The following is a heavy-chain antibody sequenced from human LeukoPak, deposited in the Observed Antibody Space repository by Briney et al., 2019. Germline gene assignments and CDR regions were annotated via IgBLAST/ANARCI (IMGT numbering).Heavy chain of an antibody. J-gene: IGHJ4*02. CDR3: ARHRAVSVVGNFYFDY. CDR1: GDSMSSISDY. D-gene: IGHD1-26*01. CDR2: IYYSGST. Sequence: PSDNLSLTCTVSGDSMSSISDYWGWLRQPPGKGLEWIGRIYYSGSTYYNPSLKSRVTISVDTSKNQFSLKLSSVTAADTAVYYCARHRAVSVVGNFYFDYWGQGTLVTVSS. V-gene: IGHV4-39*01.